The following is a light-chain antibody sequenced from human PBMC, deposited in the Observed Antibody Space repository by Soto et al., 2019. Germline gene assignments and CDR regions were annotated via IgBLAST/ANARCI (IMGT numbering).Light chain of an antibody. CDR3: SSYAGSNSIWV. V-gene: IGLV2-8*01. CDR1: SSDGGGYNY. Sequence: QSALTQPPSASGSPGQSVTISCTGTSSDGGGYNYVSWYQQHPGKAPKLMIYEVSKRPSGVPDRFSGSKSGNTASLTVSGLQAEDEADYYCSSYAGSNSIWVFGGGTKLTVL. CDR2: EVS. J-gene: IGLJ3*02.